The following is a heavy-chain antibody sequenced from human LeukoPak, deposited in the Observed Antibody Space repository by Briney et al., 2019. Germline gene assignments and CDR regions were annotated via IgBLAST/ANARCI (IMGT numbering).Heavy chain of an antibody. CDR1: SGSIGNYY. J-gene: IGHJ4*02. CDR3: ARGPYSSLSYYFDY. V-gene: IGHV4-59*01. CDR2: IYYSGST. Sequence: SETLSLTCTVSSGSIGNYYWNWIRQPPGKGLEWIGHIYYSGSTNYNPSLKSRVTISVDTSKNQFSLKLSSVTAADTAVYYCARGPYSSLSYYFDYWGQGTLVTVSS. D-gene: IGHD6-13*01.